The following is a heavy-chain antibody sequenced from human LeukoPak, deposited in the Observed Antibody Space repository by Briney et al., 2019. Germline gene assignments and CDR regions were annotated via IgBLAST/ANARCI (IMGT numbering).Heavy chain of an antibody. Sequence: ASVKVSCKASGGTFGSYAISWVRRAPGQGLEWMGGIIPIFGTANYAQKFQGRVTITADESTSTAYMELSSLRSEDTAVYYCARGTAAAGYYFDYWGQGTLVTVSS. CDR3: ARGTAAAGYYFDY. CDR2: IIPIFGTA. V-gene: IGHV1-69*01. D-gene: IGHD6-13*01. J-gene: IGHJ4*02. CDR1: GGTFGSYA.